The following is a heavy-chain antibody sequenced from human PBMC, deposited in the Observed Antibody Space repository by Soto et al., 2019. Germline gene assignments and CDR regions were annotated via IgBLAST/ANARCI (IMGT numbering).Heavy chain of an antibody. V-gene: IGHV4-59*01. CDR3: ARDNGYSYGYTLDH. Sequence: SETRSLTCTVSGGSISSYYWSWIRQPPGKGLEWIGYIYYSGSTNYNPSLKSRVTISVDTSENQFSLKLSSVTAADTAVYYCARDNGYSYGYTLDHWGQGTLVTVSS. J-gene: IGHJ4*02. D-gene: IGHD5-18*01. CDR1: GGSISSYY. CDR2: IYYSGST.